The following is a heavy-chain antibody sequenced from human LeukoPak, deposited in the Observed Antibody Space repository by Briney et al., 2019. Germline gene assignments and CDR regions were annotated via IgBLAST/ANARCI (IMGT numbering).Heavy chain of an antibody. D-gene: IGHD2-15*01. CDR2: IYYSGST. CDR3: ARVAAKTVDY. CDR1: GGSIGRSSYY. V-gene: IGHV4-39*07. J-gene: IGHJ4*02. Sequence: SETLSLTCTVSGGSIGRSSYYWGWIRQPPGKGLEWIGNIYYSGSTSYNPSLKSRVTISVDTSKDQFSLKLNSVTAADTAVYYCARVAAKTVDYWGQGTLVTVSS.